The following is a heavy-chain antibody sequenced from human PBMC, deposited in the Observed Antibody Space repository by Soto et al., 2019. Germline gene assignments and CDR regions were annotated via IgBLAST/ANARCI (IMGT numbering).Heavy chain of an antibody. CDR3: ARHHTYSSSWYVGAYYYYGMDV. CDR1: GGSISSSSYY. J-gene: IGHJ6*02. V-gene: IGHV4-39*01. Sequence: SETLSLTCTVSGGSISSSSYYWGWIRQPPGKGLEWIGSIYYSGSTYYNPSLKSRVTISVDTSKNQFSLKLSSVTAADTAVYYCARHHTYSSSWYVGAYYYYGMDVWGQGTTVTVS. CDR2: IYYSGST. D-gene: IGHD6-13*01.